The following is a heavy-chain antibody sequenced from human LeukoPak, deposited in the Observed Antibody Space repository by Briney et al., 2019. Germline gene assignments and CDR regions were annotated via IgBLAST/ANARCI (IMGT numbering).Heavy chain of an antibody. CDR1: GYTFTAFY. D-gene: IGHD1-26*01. CDR2: INSNSGGT. J-gene: IGHJ5*02. CDR3: ARGWNGRSLNWFDP. Sequence: ASVKVSCKASGYTFTAFYIHWVRQAPGQGLEWMGWINSNSGGTNYAQKFQGRVTMTRDTSITTAYMEVSRLRSDDTAVYYCARGWNGRSLNWFDPWGQGTLVTVSS. V-gene: IGHV1-2*02.